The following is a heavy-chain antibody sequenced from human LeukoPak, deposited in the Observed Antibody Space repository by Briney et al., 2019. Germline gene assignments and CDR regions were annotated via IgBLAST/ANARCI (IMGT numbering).Heavy chain of an antibody. J-gene: IGHJ4*02. V-gene: IGHV3-30-3*01. CDR2: VSYGGSNK. CDR1: GLTFESYT. Sequence: PGGSLRLSCATAGLTFESYTIHCVRQAPPKGLEGLALVSYGGSNKYYIDSVKGRFTISRDNSKNTLYLQMNSLRPEDTAVYYCARDRSGPGYHFDYWGQGTLVTVSS. CDR3: ARDRSGPGYHFDY. D-gene: IGHD1-1*01.